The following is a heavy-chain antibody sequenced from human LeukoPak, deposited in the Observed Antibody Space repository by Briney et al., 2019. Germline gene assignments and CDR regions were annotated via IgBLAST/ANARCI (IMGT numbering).Heavy chain of an antibody. J-gene: IGHJ4*02. V-gene: IGHV1-69*05. Sequence: GASVKVSCKASGGTFSSYAISWVRQAPGQGLEWMGGIIPIFGTANYAQKFQGRVTITTDESTSTAYMELSSLRSEDTAVYYCASSGYSYVYLSQHYYFDYWGQGTLVTVSP. CDR2: IIPIFGTA. D-gene: IGHD5-18*01. CDR1: GGTFSSYA. CDR3: ASSGYSYVYLSQHYYFDY.